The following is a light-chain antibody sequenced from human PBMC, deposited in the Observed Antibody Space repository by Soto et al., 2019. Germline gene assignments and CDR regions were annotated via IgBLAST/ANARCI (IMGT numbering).Light chain of an antibody. V-gene: IGLV3-1*01. J-gene: IGLJ2*01. CDR2: EDT. Sequence: SYELTQPPSVSVSPGQTASITCSGDRLGTKYASWYQQKPGQSPVLVIYEDTKRPSGIPERFSGSNSGNTATLTISGTQAMDEADYFCQAWDSSTVIFGGGTKVTVL. CDR1: RLGTKY. CDR3: QAWDSSTVI.